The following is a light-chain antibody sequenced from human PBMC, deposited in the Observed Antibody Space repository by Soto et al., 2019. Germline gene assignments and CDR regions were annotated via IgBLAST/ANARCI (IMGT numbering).Light chain of an antibody. CDR3: QHSYSDVS. CDR2: TTS. Sequence: DIQMTQSTTSLSASVGDRVTITCRASQNINNYLNWYQHKPGKAPKVLIYTTSTLQVGVPSRFSGSGSGTDFTLTINVLQPEDSATYYCQHSYSDVSFGGGTRVE. V-gene: IGKV1-39*01. CDR1: QNINNY. J-gene: IGKJ4*01.